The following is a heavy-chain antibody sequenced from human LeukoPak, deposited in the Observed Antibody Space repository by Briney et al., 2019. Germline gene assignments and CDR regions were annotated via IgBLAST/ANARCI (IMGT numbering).Heavy chain of an antibody. J-gene: IGHJ4*02. CDR3: AVENFYDRSGYSKAFDY. CDR2: IEPNSGGA. CDR1: GYTFTGEF. D-gene: IGHD3-22*01. V-gene: IGHV1-2*04. Sequence: AAVKVSCTTSGYTFTGEFLHLLRQAAGQELEWMAGIEPNSGGAVYGQNFRGWVTVTRDTSVSTAYMELSRLRSDDTAVYYCAVENFYDRSGYSKAFDYWGQGTLVTVSS.